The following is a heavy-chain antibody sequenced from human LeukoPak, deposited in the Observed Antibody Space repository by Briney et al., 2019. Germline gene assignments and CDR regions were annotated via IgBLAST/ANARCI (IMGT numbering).Heavy chain of an antibody. V-gene: IGHV4-31*03. J-gene: IGHJ4*02. CDR3: ARVELWPTAHFDY. D-gene: IGHD1-7*01. CDR1: GGSISSGAYY. Sequence: SQTLSLTCTVSGGSISSGAYYWSWIRQHPGKGLEWIGYIYYSGSTYYNPSLKSRVTISVDMSKNQFSLNLNSVIDADTAVYYCARVELWPTAHFDYWGQGTLVTGSS. CDR2: IYYSGST.